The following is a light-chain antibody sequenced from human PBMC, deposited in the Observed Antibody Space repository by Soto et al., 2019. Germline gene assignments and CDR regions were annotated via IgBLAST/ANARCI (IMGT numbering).Light chain of an antibody. CDR1: QIISTY. V-gene: IGKV1-39*01. Sequence: DIQMTQSPSSLSASVGDRVTITCRASQIISTYLNWYQQRAGLAPRLLIYAASSLQSGVPPRFSGSGSGTEFTLTISSLQPDDFATYYCQQYDSVLGTFGPGTKV. J-gene: IGKJ1*01. CDR3: QQYDSVLGT. CDR2: AAS.